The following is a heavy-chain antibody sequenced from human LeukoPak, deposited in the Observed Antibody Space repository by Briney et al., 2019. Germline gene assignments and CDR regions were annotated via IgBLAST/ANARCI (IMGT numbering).Heavy chain of an antibody. CDR2: ISYDGSNK. CDR1: GFIFSSFA. CDR3: ARQYNREAGDFDY. J-gene: IGHJ4*02. V-gene: IGHV3-30*04. D-gene: IGHD1-14*01. Sequence: GRSLRLSCTTSGFIFSSFAMHWVRQAPGKGLEWVAVISYDGSNKYYADSVKGRFTISRDNSKNTLYLQVNSLRAEDTAVYYCARQYNREAGDFDYWGQGTLVTVSS.